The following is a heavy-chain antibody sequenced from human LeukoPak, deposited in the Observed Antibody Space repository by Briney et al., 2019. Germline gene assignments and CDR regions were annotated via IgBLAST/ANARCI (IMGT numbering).Heavy chain of an antibody. J-gene: IGHJ2*01. D-gene: IGHD6-19*01. CDR1: GFTFSSYW. CDR3: ARDPPDSSGWYPDSHRYWYFDL. V-gene: IGHV3-21*01. Sequence: GGSLRLSCAASGFTFSSYWMHWVRQAPGKGLEWVSSISSSSSYIYYADSVKGRFTISRDNAKNSLYLQMNSLRAEDTAVYYCARDPPDSSGWYPDSHRYWYFDLWGRGTLVTVSS. CDR2: ISSSSSYI.